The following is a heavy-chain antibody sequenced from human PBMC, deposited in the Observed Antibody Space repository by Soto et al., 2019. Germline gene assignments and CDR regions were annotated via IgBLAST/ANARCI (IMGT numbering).Heavy chain of an antibody. V-gene: IGHV3-21*01. Sequence: PGGSLRLSCAASGFTFSSYSMNWVRQAPGEGLEWVSSISTSSSYIYYADSVKGRFTISRDNAKNSLYLQMNSLRAEDTAVYYCARGQGAAAEPYYYYGMDVWGQGTTVTVSS. D-gene: IGHD6-13*01. CDR2: ISTSSSYI. CDR3: ARGQGAAAEPYYYYGMDV. CDR1: GFTFSSYS. J-gene: IGHJ6*02.